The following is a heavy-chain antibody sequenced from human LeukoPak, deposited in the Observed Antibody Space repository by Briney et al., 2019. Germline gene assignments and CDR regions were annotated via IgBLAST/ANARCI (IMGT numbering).Heavy chain of an antibody. J-gene: IGHJ4*02. CDR2: INHSGST. CDR3: ARDSTMPFDY. D-gene: IGHD2-2*01. CDR1: GGSFSGYY. V-gene: IGHV4-34*01. Sequence: SETLSLTCAVYGGSFSGYYWSWIRQPPGKGLEWIGEINHSGSTNYNPSLKSRVTISVDTSKHQFSLKLSSVTAADTAVYYCARDSTMPFDYWGQGTLVTVSS.